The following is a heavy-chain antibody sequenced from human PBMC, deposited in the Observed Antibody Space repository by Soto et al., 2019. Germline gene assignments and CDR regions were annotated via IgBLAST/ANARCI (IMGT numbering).Heavy chain of an antibody. CDR2: INPNSGGT. Sequence: ASVKVSCKASGYTFTGDYIHWVRQAPGQGLEWMGWINPNSGGTHYAQKFQGWVTMTRDTSISTAYMDMSRLKSDDTAVYYCARGPSSGYHYHYYYYMDVWGTGTTVTVSS. J-gene: IGHJ6*03. V-gene: IGHV1-2*04. CDR3: ARGPSSGYHYHYYYYMDV. D-gene: IGHD5-12*01. CDR1: GYTFTGDY.